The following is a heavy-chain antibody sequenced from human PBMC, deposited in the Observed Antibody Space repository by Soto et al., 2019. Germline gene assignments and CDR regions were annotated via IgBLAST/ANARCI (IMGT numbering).Heavy chain of an antibody. CDR3: ARIGWGYDYVWGRYFDY. CDR2: IKEDGSEK. V-gene: IGHV3-7*01. D-gene: IGHD3-16*01. CDR1: AFSFSSHW. Sequence: GGSLRLSCAASAFSFSSHWMSWVRQAPGKGLEWVANIKEDGSEKYYVDSVKGRFTISRDNAKNSVYLQMTSLRVEDTAVSYCARIGWGYDYVWGRYFDYWGQGT. J-gene: IGHJ4*02.